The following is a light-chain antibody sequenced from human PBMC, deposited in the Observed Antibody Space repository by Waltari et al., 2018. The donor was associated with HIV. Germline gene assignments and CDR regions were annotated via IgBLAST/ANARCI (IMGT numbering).Light chain of an antibody. CDR1: QGISSA. Sequence: AIPLTQSPSSLSASVGDRITITCRATQGISSALAWYQQRPGKAPKPLIYDASSLKSGVPARFSGSESGTEFTFTISSLQPEDFATYDCQQFNNYPLTFGGGTKVEI. CDR3: QQFNNYPLT. J-gene: IGKJ4*01. CDR2: DAS. V-gene: IGKV1D-13*01.